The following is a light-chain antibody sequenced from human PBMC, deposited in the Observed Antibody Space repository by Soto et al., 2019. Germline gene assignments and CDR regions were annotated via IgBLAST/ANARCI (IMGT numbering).Light chain of an antibody. CDR1: SSDVGAYNF. CDR2: DVN. J-gene: IGLJ2*01. V-gene: IGLV2-14*03. CDR3: TSATTSTTII. Sequence: QSALTQPASVSGSPGQSITISCTGTSSDVGAYNFVSWYQQHPGKAPKLMLYDVNNRPSGVSNRFSGSKSGNTASLTISGLPADDDADYYCTSATTSTTIIFGGGTKLTVL.